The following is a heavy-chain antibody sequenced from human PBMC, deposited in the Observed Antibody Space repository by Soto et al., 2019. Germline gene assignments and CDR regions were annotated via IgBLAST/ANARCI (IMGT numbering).Heavy chain of an antibody. V-gene: IGHV1-2*02. CDR3: ARANSGDDDEFDY. J-gene: IGHJ4*02. Sequence: ASVKVSCKASGYTFTGYFIHWVRQAPGQGLEWMGWINPNSGGTDYPQKFQGRVTMTRDSSITTAYMELSSLRSDDTAVYYCARANSGDDDEFDYWGQGTPVTVSS. CDR2: INPNSGGT. D-gene: IGHD5-12*01. CDR1: GYTFTGYF.